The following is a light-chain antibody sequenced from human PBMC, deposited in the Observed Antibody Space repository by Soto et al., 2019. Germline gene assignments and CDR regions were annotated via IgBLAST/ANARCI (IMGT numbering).Light chain of an antibody. CDR1: QSVSSSF. CDR2: GAS. Sequence: DIVLTQSPGTLSLSPGERATLSCRASQSVSSSFLAWYQQKPGQAPRLLIYGASSRATGVPDRFSGSGSGTDFTLTVARLEPEDFAVYYCQQSGSSPLYTFGQGTKLEIK. V-gene: IGKV3-20*01. J-gene: IGKJ2*01. CDR3: QQSGSSPLYT.